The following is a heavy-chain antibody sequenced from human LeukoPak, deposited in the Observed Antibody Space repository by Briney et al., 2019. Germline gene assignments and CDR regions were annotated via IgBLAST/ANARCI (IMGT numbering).Heavy chain of an antibody. CDR1: GGSISSYY. CDR3: AREVRSTYYYYMDV. V-gene: IGHV4-59*12. CDR2: IYYSGST. Sequence: SETLSLTCTVSGGSISSYYWSWIRQPPGKGLEWIGYIYYSGSTNYNPSLKSRVTISVDTSKNQFSLKLSSVTAADTAVYYCAREVRSTYYYYMDVWGKGTTVTVSS. J-gene: IGHJ6*03.